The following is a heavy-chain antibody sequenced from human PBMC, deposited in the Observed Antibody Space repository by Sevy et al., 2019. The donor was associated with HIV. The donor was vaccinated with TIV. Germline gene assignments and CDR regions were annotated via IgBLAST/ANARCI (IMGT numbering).Heavy chain of an antibody. V-gene: IGHV3-15*01. J-gene: IGHJ4*02. D-gene: IGHD6-19*01. CDR2: IKSKTDGGTK. CDR1: GFTFSNAW. Sequence: GGFLRLSCAASGFTFSNAWMSWVRQAPGKGLEWVGRIKSKTDGGTKDYAAPVKGRFTISRDDSKNTLYLKMNSLKTEDTAVYYCTTESSGWYYFDYWGQGTLVTVSS. CDR3: TTESSGWYYFDY.